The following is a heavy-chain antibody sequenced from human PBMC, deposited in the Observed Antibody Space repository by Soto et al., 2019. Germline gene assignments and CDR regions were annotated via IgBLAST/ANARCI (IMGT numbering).Heavy chain of an antibody. D-gene: IGHD6-13*01. J-gene: IGHJ4*02. CDR1: GFTFSSYG. Sequence: QVQLVESGGGVVQPGRSLRLSCAAYGFTFSSYGMHWVRQAPGKGLEWVAVIWYDGSNKYYADSVKGRFTISRDNSKNTLYLQMNSLRAEDTAVYYCAAERYSSSFYWGQGTLVTVSS. CDR2: IWYDGSNK. V-gene: IGHV3-33*01. CDR3: AAERYSSSFY.